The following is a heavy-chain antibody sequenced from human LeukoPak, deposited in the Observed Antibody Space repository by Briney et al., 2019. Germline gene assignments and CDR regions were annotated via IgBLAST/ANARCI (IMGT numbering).Heavy chain of an antibody. V-gene: IGHV3-21*01. CDR2: MSSSSTYI. CDR1: GFTFSSYS. Sequence: GGSLRLPCAASGFTFSSYSMNWVRQAPGEGLEWVSSMSSSSTYIYYGDSVKGRFTVSRDNAKNSLYLQVNSLRAEDTAVYYCARESPGTTVFDYWGQGTLVTVSS. J-gene: IGHJ4*02. D-gene: IGHD1-1*01. CDR3: ARESPGTTVFDY.